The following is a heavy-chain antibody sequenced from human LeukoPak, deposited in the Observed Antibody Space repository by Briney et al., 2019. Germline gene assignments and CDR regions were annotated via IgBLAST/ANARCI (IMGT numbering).Heavy chain of an antibody. CDR3: ARGPTVLRYFPWFDP. Sequence: PSETLSLTCAVYGGSFSGYYWSWIRQPPGKGLGWIGEINHSGSTNYNPSLKSRVTISVDTSKNQFSLKLSSVTAADTAVYYCARGPTVLRYFPWFDPWGQGTLVTVSS. D-gene: IGHD3-9*01. J-gene: IGHJ5*02. CDR2: INHSGST. V-gene: IGHV4-34*01. CDR1: GGSFSGYY.